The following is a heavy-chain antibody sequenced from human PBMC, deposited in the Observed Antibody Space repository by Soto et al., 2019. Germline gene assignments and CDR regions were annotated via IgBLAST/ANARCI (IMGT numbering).Heavy chain of an antibody. CDR3: ARWAAAADY. Sequence: PSETPSLSCTFSGDSICTYDLAWIRQPPGKRLEWVGYIYYTGSTNYNPSLKSRVTMSVDTSKSQLSLKLSSVTAADTAVYYCARWAAAADYWGQGALVPVSS. J-gene: IGHJ4*02. CDR2: IYYTGST. D-gene: IGHD6-13*01. CDR1: GDSICTYD. V-gene: IGHV4-59*01.